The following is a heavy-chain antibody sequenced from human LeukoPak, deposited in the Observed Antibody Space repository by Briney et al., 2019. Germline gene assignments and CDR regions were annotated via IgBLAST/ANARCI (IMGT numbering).Heavy chain of an antibody. CDR2: ISSSSSTI. V-gene: IGHV3-48*04. D-gene: IGHD1-26*01. J-gene: IGHJ6*02. CDR1: GFTFSSYS. CDR3: ARDRRSGDYYYYGMDV. Sequence: PGGSLRLSCAASGFTFSSYSMNWVRQAPGKGLEWVSYISSSSSTIYYADSVKGRFTISRDNAKNSLYLQMNSLRAEDTAVYYCARDRRSGDYYYYGMDVWGQGTTVTVSS.